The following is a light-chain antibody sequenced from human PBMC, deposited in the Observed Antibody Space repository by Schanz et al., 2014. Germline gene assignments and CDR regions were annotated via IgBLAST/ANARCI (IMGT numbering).Light chain of an antibody. V-gene: IGLV2-14*03. J-gene: IGLJ3*02. Sequence: QSALTQPASVSGSPGQSITISCSGTSSDVGGYNYVSWYQQHPGKAPKLMIYDVSDRPSGVSNRFSGSKSGKTASLTISGLQAEDEGDYYCSSYTSSSTVVFGGGTKLTVL. CDR1: SSDVGGYNY. CDR2: DVS. CDR3: SSYTSSSTVV.